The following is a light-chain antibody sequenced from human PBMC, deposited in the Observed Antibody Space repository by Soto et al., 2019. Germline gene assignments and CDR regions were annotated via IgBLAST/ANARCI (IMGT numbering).Light chain of an antibody. CDR1: SSNIGGNT. CDR2: SYD. Sequence: QSVLTQPPSASGTPGQRVTISCSTSSSNIGGNTVNWYQQVPGTVPKLLIYSYDQRPSGVPDRFSGSKSGTSASLAISGLQSEDEADYYCAAWDASLNGYVFGTGTKVTVL. CDR3: AAWDASLNGYV. J-gene: IGLJ1*01. V-gene: IGLV1-44*01.